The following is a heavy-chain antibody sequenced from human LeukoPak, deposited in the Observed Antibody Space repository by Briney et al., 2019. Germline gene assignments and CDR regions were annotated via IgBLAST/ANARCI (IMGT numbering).Heavy chain of an antibody. CDR1: GFTFSAYA. V-gene: IGHV3-30-3*01. CDR2: ISYDGSNK. J-gene: IGHJ4*02. D-gene: IGHD6-13*01. CDR3: AREVAAAGTAFDY. Sequence: PGGSLRLSCAASGFTFSAYAMHWVRQAPGKGLEWVAVISYDGSNKYYADSVKGRFTISRDNSKNTVYLQMNSLRAEDTAMYYCAREVAAAGTAFDYWGQGTLVTVSS.